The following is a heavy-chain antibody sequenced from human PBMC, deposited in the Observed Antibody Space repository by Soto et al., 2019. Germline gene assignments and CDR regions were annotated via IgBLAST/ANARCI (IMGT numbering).Heavy chain of an antibody. CDR2: INHSGST. CDR1: GWSFSGYY. Sequence: PSETLSLSCAVYGWSFSGYYWSWIRQPPGKGLEWIGEINHSGSTNYNPSLKSRVTISVDTSKNQFSLKLSSVTAADTAVYYCARGGKDIVVVPAAIPEYNWFDPWGQGTLVTVSS. D-gene: IGHD2-2*01. CDR3: ARGGKDIVVVPAAIPEYNWFDP. V-gene: IGHV4-34*01. J-gene: IGHJ5*02.